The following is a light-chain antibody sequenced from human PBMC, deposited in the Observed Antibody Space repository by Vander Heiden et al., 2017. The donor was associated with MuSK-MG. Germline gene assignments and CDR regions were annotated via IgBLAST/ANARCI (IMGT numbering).Light chain of an antibody. V-gene: IGLV3-25*03. CDR3: QSADSSGTYVV. J-gene: IGLJ2*01. Sequence: SSDLPQPPSLSVSPGQPARITCSGDALPKQYAYWYQQKPGQAPGLVIYKDSERPSGIPERFSGSSSGKTVTVTISGVQAEDEADYYCQSADSSGTYVVFGGGTKLTVL. CDR2: KDS. CDR1: ALPKQY.